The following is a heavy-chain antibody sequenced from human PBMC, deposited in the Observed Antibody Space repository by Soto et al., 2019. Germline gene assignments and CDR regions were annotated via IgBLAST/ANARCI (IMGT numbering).Heavy chain of an antibody. J-gene: IGHJ6*02. CDR3: ARDFPWYSSSSDYYYGMDV. CDR2: ISAYNSNT. D-gene: IGHD6-13*01. Sequence: ASVKVSCKASGYTFTSYGISWVRQAPGQGLEWMGWISAYNSNTNYAQKLQGRVTMTTDTSTSTAYMELRSLRSDDTAVYYCARDFPWYSSSSDYYYGMDVWGQGTRVTVSS. CDR1: GYTFTSYG. V-gene: IGHV1-18*01.